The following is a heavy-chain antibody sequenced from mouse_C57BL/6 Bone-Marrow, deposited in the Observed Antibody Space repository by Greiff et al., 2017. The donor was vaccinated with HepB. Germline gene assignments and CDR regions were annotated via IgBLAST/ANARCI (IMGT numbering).Heavy chain of an antibody. CDR3: ARRGDKAYYFDY. D-gene: IGHD3-2*02. CDR2: IDPSDSYT. CDR1: GYTFTSYW. V-gene: IGHV1-69*01. Sequence: QVQLQQSGAELVMPGASVKLSCKASGYTFTSYWMHWVKQRPGQGLEWIGEIDPSDSYTNYNQKFKGKSTLTVDKSSSTAYMQLSSLTSEDSAVYYCARRGDKAYYFDYWGQGTTLTVSS. J-gene: IGHJ2*01.